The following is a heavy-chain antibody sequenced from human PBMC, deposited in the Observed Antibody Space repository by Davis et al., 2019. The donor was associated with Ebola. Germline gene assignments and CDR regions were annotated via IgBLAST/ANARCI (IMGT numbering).Heavy chain of an antibody. J-gene: IGHJ4*02. CDR1: GYTFTSYD. CDR2: IIPVFRTA. Sequence: SVKVSCKASGYTFTSYDINWVRQATGQGLEWMGGIIPVFRTASYAQKFQGRVTITADESTRTAYMELTGLRSEDTAVYYCAHLGPQRYCSGGGCHGYLDYWGQGTLVTVSS. D-gene: IGHD2-15*01. CDR3: AHLGPQRYCSGGGCHGYLDY. V-gene: IGHV1-69*13.